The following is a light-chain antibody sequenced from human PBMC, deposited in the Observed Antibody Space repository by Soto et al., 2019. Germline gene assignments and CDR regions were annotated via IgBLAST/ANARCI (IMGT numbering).Light chain of an antibody. J-gene: IGLJ1*01. CDR1: SSDIGGYNY. CDR3: SSYPSTSPLAV. CDR2: GVT. Sequence: QSALTQPASVSGSPGQSITISCTGTSSDIGGYNYVSWYQHYPGKAPQLMIYGVTNRPSGVSNRFSGSKSGNTASLTISGLQTEDEADYYCSSYPSTSPLAVFGPGTKLTVL. V-gene: IGLV2-14*03.